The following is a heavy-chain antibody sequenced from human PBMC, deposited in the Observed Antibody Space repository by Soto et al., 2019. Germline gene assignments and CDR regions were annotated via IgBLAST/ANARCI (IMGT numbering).Heavy chain of an antibody. CDR2: IYSDGTT. J-gene: IGHJ4*02. D-gene: IGHD3-16*01. V-gene: IGHV3-53*01. CDR3: ARGGYFDF. Sequence: GGSLRLSCAASGFTVTNTYMNWVRQAPGKGLEWVSVIYSDGTTYYANSVKGRFTISRDNSKNTLFLQMNSLRAEDTAMYYCARGGYFDFWGQGALVTVSS. CDR1: GFTVTNTY.